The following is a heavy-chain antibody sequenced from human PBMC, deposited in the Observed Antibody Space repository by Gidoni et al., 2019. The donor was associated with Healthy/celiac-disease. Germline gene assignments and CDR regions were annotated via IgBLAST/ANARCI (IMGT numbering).Heavy chain of an antibody. V-gene: IGHV4-39*01. CDR2: IYYSGST. CDR3: ARQTAGNPDIVVVPAARRADGNWFDP. CDR1: GGSISSSSYY. Sequence: QLQLQESGPGLVKPSETLSLTCTVSGGSISSSSYYWGWIRQPPGKGLEWIGSIYYSGSTYYNPSLKSRVTISVDTSKNQFSLKLSSVTAADTAVYYCARQTAGNPDIVVVPAARRADGNWFDPWGQGTLVTVSS. D-gene: IGHD2-2*01. J-gene: IGHJ5*02.